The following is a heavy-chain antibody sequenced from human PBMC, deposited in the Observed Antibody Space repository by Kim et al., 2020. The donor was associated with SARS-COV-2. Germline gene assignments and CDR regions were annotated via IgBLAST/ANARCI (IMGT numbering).Heavy chain of an antibody. V-gene: IGHV3-23*01. CDR3: AKDLGSGVSGSYYFDY. Sequence: YVKGRFTIHRDNSKNTLYRQMNSLRAEDTAVNYCAKDLGSGVSGSYYFDYWGQGTLVTVSS. J-gene: IGHJ4*02. D-gene: IGHD1-26*01.